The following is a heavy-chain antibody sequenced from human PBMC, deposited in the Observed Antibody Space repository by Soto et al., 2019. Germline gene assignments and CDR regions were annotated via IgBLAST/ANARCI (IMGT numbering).Heavy chain of an antibody. CDR2: IIPYLGVI. D-gene: IGHD3-10*01. V-gene: IGHV1-69*02. CDR3: ASGSAPDVEY. CDR1: GGSFSKYS. Sequence: QVPLVQSGAEVKKPGSSVEVSCKASGGSFSKYSISWIRQAPGQGLEWMGRIIPYLGVITYTQKFKGRVTISADEFTGTGHMELNSLGSEDTATYFCASGSAPDVEYWGQGSLITVS. J-gene: IGHJ4*02.